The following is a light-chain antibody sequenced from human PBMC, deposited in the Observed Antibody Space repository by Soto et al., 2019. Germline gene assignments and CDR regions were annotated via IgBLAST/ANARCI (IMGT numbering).Light chain of an antibody. CDR1: QSIGSW. V-gene: IGKV1-5*01. CDR2: DAS. J-gene: IGKJ1*01. Sequence: DIQMTQSPSTLSASVGDRVTITCRASQSIGSWLVWYQQKPGKAPKLLIYDASTLESGVPSRFSGSGSGTEFTLTISSLQPDDFATYYCQQYNGYSPWMFGQVTKVDIK. CDR3: QQYNGYSPWM.